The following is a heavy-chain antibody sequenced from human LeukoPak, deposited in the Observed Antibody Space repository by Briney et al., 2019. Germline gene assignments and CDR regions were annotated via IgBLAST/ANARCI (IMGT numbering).Heavy chain of an antibody. CDR1: GFTFDDYA. V-gene: IGHV3-9*01. CDR2: ISWNSGSI. CDR3: AKDRGPATVTYGMDV. J-gene: IGHJ6*02. Sequence: GRSLRLSCAASGFTFDDYAMHWVRQAPGKGLEWVSGISWNSGSIGYADSVKGRFTISRDNAKNSLYLQMNSLRAEDTALYYCAKDRGPATVTYGMDVWGQGTTVTVSS. D-gene: IGHD4-17*01.